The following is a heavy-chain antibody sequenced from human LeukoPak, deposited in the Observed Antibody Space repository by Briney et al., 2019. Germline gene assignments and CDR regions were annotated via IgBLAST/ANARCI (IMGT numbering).Heavy chain of an antibody. CDR3: ARSPVEMATISDY. V-gene: IGHV3-7*01. Sequence: PGGSLRLSCAASGFTFSSYWMSWVRQAPGKGLEWVGNIKQDGSEKYYVDSVKGRFTISKDNAKNSLYLQMNSLRAEDTAVYYCARSPVEMATISDYWGQGTLVTVSS. CDR1: GFTFSSYW. J-gene: IGHJ4*02. CDR2: IKQDGSEK. D-gene: IGHD5-24*01.